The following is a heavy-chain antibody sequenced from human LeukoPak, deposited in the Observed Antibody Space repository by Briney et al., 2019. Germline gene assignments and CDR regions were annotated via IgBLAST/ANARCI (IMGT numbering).Heavy chain of an antibody. Sequence: GGSLRLSCAASGFTFSSYGMSWVRQAPGKGLEWVSAISGSGGSTYYADSVKGRFTISRDNSKNTLYLQMNSLRAEDTAVYYCAKPSTLRGSYYFDYWGQGTLVTVSS. CDR3: AKPSTLRGSYYFDY. D-gene: IGHD1-26*01. J-gene: IGHJ4*02. V-gene: IGHV3-23*01. CDR1: GFTFSSYG. CDR2: ISGSGGST.